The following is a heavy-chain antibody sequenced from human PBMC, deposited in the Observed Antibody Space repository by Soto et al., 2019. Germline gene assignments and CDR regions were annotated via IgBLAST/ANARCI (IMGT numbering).Heavy chain of an antibody. CDR1: GFTVSSNY. D-gene: IGHD2-2*01. Sequence: QLGGSLRLSCAASGFTVSSNYMSWVRQAPGKGLEWVSVIYSGGSTYYADSVKGRFTISRDNSKNTLYLQMNSLRAEDTAVYYCARLGGGYCISTSCYDLTYYYYGMDVWGQGTTVTVSS. J-gene: IGHJ6*02. CDR2: IYSGGST. V-gene: IGHV3-66*04. CDR3: ARLGGGYCISTSCYDLTYYYYGMDV.